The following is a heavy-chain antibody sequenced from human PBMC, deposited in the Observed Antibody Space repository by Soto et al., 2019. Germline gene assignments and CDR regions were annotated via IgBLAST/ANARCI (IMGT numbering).Heavy chain of an antibody. CDR3: ARRGYGSRWPNVYMDV. D-gene: IGHD6-13*01. Sequence: EAQLVESGGGLVQPGGSLRLSCAASGFTFSNNEMHWVRQAPGKGLEYVSGISNNGAHTDYAKSVKGRFTIYRDNSENTLYLQMGSLRAEDMALYYCARRGYGSRWPNVYMDVWGKGTTVTVSS. J-gene: IGHJ6*03. CDR1: GFTFSNNE. V-gene: IGHV3-64*01. CDR2: ISNNGAHT.